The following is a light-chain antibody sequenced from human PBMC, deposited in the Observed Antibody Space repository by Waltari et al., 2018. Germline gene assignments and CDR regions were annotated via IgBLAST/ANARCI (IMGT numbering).Light chain of an antibody. CDR3: QQFGDSPPSWT. V-gene: IGKV3-20*01. J-gene: IGKJ1*01. CDR1: HSVSSSY. Sequence: EIVLTQSPGTLSLSPGERATLSCRASHSVSSSYLAWYQHKPGQAPRLLIYSTSSRATGIPDRFSGSGSGTDFTLTISRLEPEDFAMYYCQQFGDSPPSWTFGQGTKVEIK. CDR2: STS.